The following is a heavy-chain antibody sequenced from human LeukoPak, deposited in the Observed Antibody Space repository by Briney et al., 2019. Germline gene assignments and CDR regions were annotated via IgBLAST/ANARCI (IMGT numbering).Heavy chain of an antibody. Sequence: GGSLRLXCAASGFTFSSYWMSWVRQAPGKGLEWVANIKQDGSEKYCVDSVKGRFTISRDNTKNSLFLQMNSLRAEDTAVYYRARDWGVYSSGWFDYWGQGTLVTVSS. D-gene: IGHD6-19*01. J-gene: IGHJ5*01. V-gene: IGHV3-7*01. CDR2: IKQDGSEK. CDR3: ARDWGVYSSGWFDY. CDR1: GFTFSSYW.